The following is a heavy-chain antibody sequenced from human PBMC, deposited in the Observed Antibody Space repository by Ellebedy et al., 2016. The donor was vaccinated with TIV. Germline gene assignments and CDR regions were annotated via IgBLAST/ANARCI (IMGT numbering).Heavy chain of an antibody. J-gene: IGHJ4*02. D-gene: IGHD1-1*01. CDR3: ARATAGFDY. CDR1: GFTFSSYD. V-gene: IGHV3-13*01. CDR2: IGTAGDT. Sequence: GESLKISCAASGFTFSSYDMHWVRQATGNGLEWVSAIGTAGDTYYPGSMKGRFTISRENAKNSLYLQMNSLRAEDTAVYYCARATAGFDYWGQGTLVTVSS.